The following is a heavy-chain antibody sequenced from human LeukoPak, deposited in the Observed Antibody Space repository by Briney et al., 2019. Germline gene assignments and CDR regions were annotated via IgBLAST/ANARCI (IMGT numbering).Heavy chain of an antibody. J-gene: IGHJ5*02. CDR1: GGSFSGYY. D-gene: IGHD3-10*01. V-gene: IGHV4-34*01. Sequence: SETLSLTCAVYGGSFSGYYWSWIRQPPGKGLEWIGEINHSGSTNYNPSLESRVTISVDTSKNQFSLKLSSVTAADTAVYYCAPSMVRGVKRNWFDPWGQGTLVTVSS. CDR2: INHSGST. CDR3: APSMVRGVKRNWFDP.